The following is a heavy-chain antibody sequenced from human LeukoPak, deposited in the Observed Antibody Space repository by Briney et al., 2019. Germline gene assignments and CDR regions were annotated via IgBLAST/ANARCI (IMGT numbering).Heavy chain of an antibody. J-gene: IGHJ4*02. CDR1: GFTFSSYA. V-gene: IGHV3-30-3*01. CDR2: ITYDGSNK. Sequence: PGRSLRLSCAASGFTFSSYAMHWVRQAPGKGLEWVAVITYDGSNKYYADSVKGRFTISRDNSKNTLYLQMNSLRAEDTAVYYCAAGRDALFDYWGQGTQVTVSS. CDR3: AAGRDALFDY.